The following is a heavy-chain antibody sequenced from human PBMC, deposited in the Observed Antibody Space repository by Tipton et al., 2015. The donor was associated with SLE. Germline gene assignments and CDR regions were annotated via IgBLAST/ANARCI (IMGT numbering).Heavy chain of an antibody. V-gene: IGHV4-38-2*01. D-gene: IGHD3-3*01. J-gene: IGHJ4*02. CDR3: ARGGLTLFGMVTPDY. CDR2: IYHRGNT. Sequence: LRLSCAASGFAFSNSAMRWIRQPPGKGLEWIGSIYHRGNTYYNPSLKSRVSISTDTSRNEFSLRLNSVTAADTAVYYCARGGLTLFGMVTPDYWGQGTLVTVSS. CDR1: GFAFSNSAM.